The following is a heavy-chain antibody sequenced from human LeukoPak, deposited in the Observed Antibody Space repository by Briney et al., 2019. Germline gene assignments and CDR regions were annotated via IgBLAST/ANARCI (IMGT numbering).Heavy chain of an antibody. J-gene: IGHJ5*01. Sequence: GGSLRLSCAASGFTFSSYAMSWVRQAPGKGLQWVSAMSGSGGSTYYADSVKGRFTISRDNSKNTLYLQMNSLRAEDTAVYYCAKDQPPSSSRWYWFDPWGQGTTVTVSS. CDR1: GFTFSSYA. V-gene: IGHV3-23*01. CDR2: MSGSGGST. CDR3: AKDQPPSSSRWYWFDP. D-gene: IGHD6-19*01.